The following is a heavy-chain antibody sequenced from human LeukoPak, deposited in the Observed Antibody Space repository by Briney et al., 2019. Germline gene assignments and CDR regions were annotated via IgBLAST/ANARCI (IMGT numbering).Heavy chain of an antibody. D-gene: IGHD2-15*01. CDR2: ISWNSGSI. J-gene: IGHJ4*02. CDR3: AKDTCSGGSCYSSFDY. CDR1: GFTFDDYA. Sequence: PGRSLRLSCAASGFTFDDYAMHWVRQAPGKGLEWVSGISWNSGSIGYADPVKGRFTISRDNAKNSLYLQMNSLRAEDMALYYCAKDTCSGGSCYSSFDYWGQGTLVTVSS. V-gene: IGHV3-9*03.